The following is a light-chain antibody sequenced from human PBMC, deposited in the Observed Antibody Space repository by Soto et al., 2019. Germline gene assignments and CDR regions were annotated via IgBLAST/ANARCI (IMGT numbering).Light chain of an antibody. J-gene: IGKJ1*01. CDR3: QYYGSTGLWT. V-gene: IGKV3-20*01. Sequence: EIVLTQSPGTLSLSPGESATLSCRASQSLSSAYLAWYQQKPGQAPRLLIHGASSRATGISDRFSGSGSGNIFSVHLTRIQPEDLAFYYCQYYGSTGLWTFGQGTKV. CDR2: GAS. CDR1: QSLSSAY.